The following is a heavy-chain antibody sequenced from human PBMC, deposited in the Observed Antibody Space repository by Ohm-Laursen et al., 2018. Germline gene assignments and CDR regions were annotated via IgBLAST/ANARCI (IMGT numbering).Heavy chain of an antibody. CDR1: GASIRSYF. Sequence: TLSLTCTVSGASIRSYFWSWIRQPPGKGLEWIGYIYYSESTNYNPSLKSRVTISVDTSTNQFSLDLSSVTAADTAVYYCARGAGSTWYSFDYWGQGTLVTVSS. V-gene: IGHV4-59*08. D-gene: IGHD6-13*01. CDR2: IYYSEST. J-gene: IGHJ4*02. CDR3: ARGAGSTWYSFDY.